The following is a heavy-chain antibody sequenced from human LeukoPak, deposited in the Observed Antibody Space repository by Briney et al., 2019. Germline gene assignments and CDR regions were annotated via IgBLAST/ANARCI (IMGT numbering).Heavy chain of an antibody. CDR1: GGSISSGGYY. CDR3: ARGYSNPLHYGMDV. D-gene: IGHD4-11*01. V-gene: IGHV4-31*03. CDR2: IYYSGST. J-gene: IGHJ6*02. Sequence: SETLSLTCTVSGGSISSGGYYWSWIRQHPGKGLEWIGYIYYSGSTYYNPSLKSRVTISVDTSKNQFSLKLSSVTAADTAVYYCARGYSNPLHYGMDVWGQGTTVTVSS.